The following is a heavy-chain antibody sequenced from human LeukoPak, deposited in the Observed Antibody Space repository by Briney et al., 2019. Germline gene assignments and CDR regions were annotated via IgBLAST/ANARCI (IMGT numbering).Heavy chain of an antibody. CDR3: ARASYAGPFDY. V-gene: IGHV4-59*01. CDR2: IYYSGST. CDR1: SGSISSYG. Sequence: SETLSLTCTVSSGSISSYGWGCIRQPPRKDLEWIGYIYYSGSTNYNPSLKSRVTISVDTSKNQFSLKLSSVTAADTAVYYCARASYAGPFDYWGQGTLVTVSS. J-gene: IGHJ4*02. D-gene: IGHD3-16*02.